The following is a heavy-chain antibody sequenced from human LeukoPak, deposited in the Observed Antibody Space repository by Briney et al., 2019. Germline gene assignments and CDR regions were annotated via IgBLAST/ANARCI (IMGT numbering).Heavy chain of an antibody. J-gene: IGHJ4*02. Sequence: SETLSLTCAVYGGSFSGYYWSWIRQPPGKGLEWIGEINHSGSTNYNPSLKSRVTISVDTSKNQFSLKLSSVTAADTAVYYCARTSNYGDYLLYYFDYWGQGTLVTVSS. CDR2: INHSGST. CDR3: ARTSNYGDYLLYYFDY. V-gene: IGHV4-34*01. D-gene: IGHD4-17*01. CDR1: GGSFSGYY.